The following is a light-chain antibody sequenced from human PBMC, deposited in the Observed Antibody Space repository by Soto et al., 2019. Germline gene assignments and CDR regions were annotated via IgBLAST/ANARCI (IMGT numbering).Light chain of an antibody. CDR1: PEISTW. CDR2: TAS. V-gene: IGKV1-12*01. J-gene: IGKJ4*01. Sequence: DTQMTQSPSSVSASVGDRVTITCRARPEISTWLAWFQKKPGQAPRLLIHTASSLHSAVPSRFSGSGSGTDFTLTISSLQPEDFATEYCQEGSSCPLTIGGGTKVYIK. CDR3: QEGSSCPLT.